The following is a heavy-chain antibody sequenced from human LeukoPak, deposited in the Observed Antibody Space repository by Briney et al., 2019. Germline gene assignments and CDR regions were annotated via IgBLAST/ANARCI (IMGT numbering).Heavy chain of an antibody. CDR3: AKDVFGSNYYGSGSYIRDY. J-gene: IGHJ4*02. CDR1: GFTFSSYG. CDR2: ISGSGGST. D-gene: IGHD3-10*01. V-gene: IGHV3-23*01. Sequence: GGSLRLSCAASGFTFSSYGMHWVRQAPGKGLEWVSAISGSGGSTYYADSVKGRFTISRDNSKNTLYLQMNSLRAEDTAVYYCAKDVFGSNYYGSGSYIRDYWGQGTLVTVSS.